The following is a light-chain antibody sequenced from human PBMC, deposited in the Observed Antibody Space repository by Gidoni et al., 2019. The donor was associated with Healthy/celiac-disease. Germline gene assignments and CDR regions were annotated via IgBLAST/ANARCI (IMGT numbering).Light chain of an antibody. CDR3: QQSYSTPPT. V-gene: IGKV1-39*01. Sequence: DIQMTQSPSSLSASVGDRVTITCRASPSISSYLNWYQQKPGKAPKLLIYAASSLQSGVPSRFSGSGSGKDFTLTISSLQPEDFATYYCQQSYSTPPTFGGGTKVEIK. J-gene: IGKJ4*01. CDR1: PSISSY. CDR2: AAS.